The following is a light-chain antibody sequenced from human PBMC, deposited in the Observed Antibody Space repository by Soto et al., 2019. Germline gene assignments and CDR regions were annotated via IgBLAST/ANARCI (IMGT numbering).Light chain of an antibody. CDR2: AAS. V-gene: IGKV1-9*01. J-gene: IGKJ3*01. CDR3: QQLNSYPG. CDR1: QGISSY. Sequence: IQLTQSPSSLSASVGDRVTITCRASQGISSYLAWYQQKPGKAPKLLIYAASTLQSGVPSRFSGSGSGTDFTLTISSLQPEDFATYSCQQLNSYPGFGPGTKVDIK.